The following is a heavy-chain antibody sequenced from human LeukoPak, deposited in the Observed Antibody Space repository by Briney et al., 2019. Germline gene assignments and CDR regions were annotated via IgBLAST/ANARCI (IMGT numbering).Heavy chain of an antibody. CDR2: ISGSGGST. D-gene: IGHD2-2*01. V-gene: IGHV3-23*01. Sequence: QPGGSLRLSCAASGFTFSSYAMSWVRPAPGKGLEWVSAISGSGGSTYYADSVKGRFTISRDNSKNTLYLQMNSLRAEETAVYYWAKEDIVVVPAASDYWGQGTLATVSS. CDR1: GFTFSSYA. CDR3: AKEDIVVVPAASDY. J-gene: IGHJ4*02.